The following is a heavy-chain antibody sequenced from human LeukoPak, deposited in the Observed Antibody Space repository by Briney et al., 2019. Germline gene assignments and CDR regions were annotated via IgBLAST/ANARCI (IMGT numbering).Heavy chain of an antibody. Sequence: PSETLSLTCAVYGGSFSGYYWSWIRQPPGKGLEWIGEINRSGSTNYNPSLKSRVTISVDTSKNQFSLKLSSVTAADTAVYYCARGFPPYDYVWGSYRLYYFDYWGQGTLVTVSS. J-gene: IGHJ4*02. D-gene: IGHD3-16*02. V-gene: IGHV4-34*01. CDR3: ARGFPPYDYVWGSYRLYYFDY. CDR1: GGSFSGYY. CDR2: INRSGST.